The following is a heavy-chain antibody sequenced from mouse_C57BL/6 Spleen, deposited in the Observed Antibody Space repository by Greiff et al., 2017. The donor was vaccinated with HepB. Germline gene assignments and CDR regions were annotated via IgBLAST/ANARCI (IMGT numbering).Heavy chain of an antibody. CDR2: INYDGSST. V-gene: IGHV5-16*01. D-gene: IGHD3-3*01. J-gene: IGHJ4*01. Sequence: EVKLVESEGGLVQPGSSMKLSCTASGFTFSDYYMAWVRQVPEKGLEWVANINYDGSSTYYLDSLKSRFIISRDNATNILYLQMSSLKSEDTAAYYCARGEAGRKNAMGDWGQGTSVTVSS. CDR3: ARGEAGRKNAMGD. CDR1: GFTFSDYY.